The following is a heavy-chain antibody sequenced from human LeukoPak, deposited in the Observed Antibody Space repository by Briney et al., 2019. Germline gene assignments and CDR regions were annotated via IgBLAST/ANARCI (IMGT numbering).Heavy chain of an antibody. CDR1: GGSFSGYY. D-gene: IGHD3-9*01. Sequence: PSETLSLTCAVYGGSFSGYYRSWIRQPPGKGLEWIGYIYYSGSTNYNPSLKSRVTISVHTSKNQFSLKLSSVTAADTAVYYCARLTGYSSESWFDPWGQGTLVTVSS. J-gene: IGHJ5*02. V-gene: IGHV4-59*01. CDR2: IYYSGST. CDR3: ARLTGYSSESWFDP.